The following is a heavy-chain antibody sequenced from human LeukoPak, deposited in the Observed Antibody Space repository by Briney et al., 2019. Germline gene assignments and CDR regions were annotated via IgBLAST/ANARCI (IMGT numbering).Heavy chain of an antibody. V-gene: IGHV3-33*01. CDR1: GFTFSSYG. Sequence: GRSRRLSCAASGFTFSSYGMHWVRQAPGKGLEWVAVIWYDGSNKYYADSVKVRFTISRDNSKNTLYLQMNSLRVEDTAVYYCARGRDGQYSGYDCLDVWGQGTTVTVSS. CDR3: ARGRDGQYSGYDCLDV. D-gene: IGHD5-12*01. J-gene: IGHJ6*02. CDR2: IWYDGSNK.